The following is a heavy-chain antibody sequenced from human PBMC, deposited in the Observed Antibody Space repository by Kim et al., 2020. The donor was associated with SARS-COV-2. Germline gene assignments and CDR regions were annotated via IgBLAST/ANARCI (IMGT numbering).Heavy chain of an antibody. J-gene: IGHJ2*01. CDR3: ARTLGYCSSTSCYSSSYWYFDL. CDR1: GFTFSSYA. Sequence: GGSLRRSCAASGFTFSSYAMSWVRQAPGKGLEWVSVIYSGGSSTYYADSVKGRFTISRDNSKNTLYLQMNSLRAEDTAVYYCARTLGYCSSTSCYSSSYWYFDLWGRGTLVTVSS. V-gene: IGHV3-23*03. CDR2: IYSGGSST. D-gene: IGHD2-2*01.